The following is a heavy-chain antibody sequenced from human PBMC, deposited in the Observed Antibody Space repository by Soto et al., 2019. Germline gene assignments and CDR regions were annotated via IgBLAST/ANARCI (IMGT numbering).Heavy chain of an antibody. V-gene: IGHV1-69*08. CDR2: IIPVFGIA. CDR3: AREDRDRETGLVPAAIDGMDV. Sequence: QVQLVQSGAEVKKPGSSVKVSCKASGGTFSRYSFTWVRQAPGHGLEWMGRIIPVFGIASYAQKFQGRVTITADKYTSTAYMELRSLRSEDTAVYYCAREDRDRETGLVPAAIDGMDVWGQVTTVTVSS. CDR1: GGTFSRYS. D-gene: IGHD2-2*01. J-gene: IGHJ6*02.